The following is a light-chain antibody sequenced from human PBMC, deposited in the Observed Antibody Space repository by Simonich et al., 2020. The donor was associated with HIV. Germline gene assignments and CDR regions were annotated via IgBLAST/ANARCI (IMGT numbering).Light chain of an antibody. J-gene: IGKJ2*01. CDR2: KAS. CDR1: QSISSL. Sequence: IQMTQSPSTLSASVGERVIITCRASQSISSLLAWYQQKPGKAPKLLIDKASSLESWVPSRFSGSGSGTEFTLTISSLQPDDFATYYCQQYDILPYTFGQGTKLEIK. V-gene: IGKV1-5*03. CDR3: QQYDILPYT.